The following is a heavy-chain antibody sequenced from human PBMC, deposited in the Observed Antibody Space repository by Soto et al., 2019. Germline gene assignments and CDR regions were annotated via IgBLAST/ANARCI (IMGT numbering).Heavy chain of an antibody. D-gene: IGHD1-26*01. CDR2: IYYSGST. J-gene: IGHJ5*02. CDR1: GGSVSSGSYY. Sequence: PSETLSLTCTVSGGSVSSGSYYWSWIRQPPGKGLEWIGYIYYSGSTNYNPSLKSRVTISVDTSKNQFSLKLSSVTAADTAVYYCARLTVGATFHWFDPWGQGTLVTVSS. CDR3: ARLTVGATFHWFDP. V-gene: IGHV4-61*01.